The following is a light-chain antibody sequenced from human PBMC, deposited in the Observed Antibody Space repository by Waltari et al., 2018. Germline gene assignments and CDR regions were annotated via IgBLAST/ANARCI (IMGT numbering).Light chain of an antibody. V-gene: IGLV2-23*02. CDR3: CSYAGTDTVII. Sequence: QSALTQPASVSGSPGQSITISCTGTSSDVGTYNFVSWYQQHPGKVPKLMIYEVIKRPSGVSNRFSGSKSGNTASLTISGLQDEDEADYYCCSYAGTDTVIIFGGGTKVTVL. CDR2: EVI. CDR1: SSDVGTYNF. J-gene: IGLJ2*01.